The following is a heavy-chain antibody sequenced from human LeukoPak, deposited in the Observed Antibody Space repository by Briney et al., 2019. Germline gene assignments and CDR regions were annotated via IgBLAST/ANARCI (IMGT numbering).Heavy chain of an antibody. V-gene: IGHV3-30*02. CDR1: GFTFSSYG. CDR2: IRYDGSNK. Sequence: GGSLRLSCAASGFTFSSYGMHWVRQAPGKGLEWVAFIRYDGSNKYYADSVKGRFTISRDNSKNTLFLQMNSLRAEDTAVYYCATSSDNSSWYVRSDCWGQGTLVTVSS. J-gene: IGHJ4*02. CDR3: ATSSDNSSWYVRSDC. D-gene: IGHD6-13*01.